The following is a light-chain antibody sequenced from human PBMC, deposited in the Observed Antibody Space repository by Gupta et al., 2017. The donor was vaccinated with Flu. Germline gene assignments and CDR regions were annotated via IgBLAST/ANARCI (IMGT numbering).Light chain of an antibody. Sequence: GTLVLSAGERATLSCRARKSVSSSYLAWYQQKPGQAPRLLIYGASSRATGIPYRVSGSGSGTDFTLTISRLEPEDFAVYYCQQYGSSPPTFGQGTKVEIK. CDR2: GAS. CDR3: QQYGSSPPT. J-gene: IGKJ1*01. CDR1: KSVSSSY. V-gene: IGKV3-20*01.